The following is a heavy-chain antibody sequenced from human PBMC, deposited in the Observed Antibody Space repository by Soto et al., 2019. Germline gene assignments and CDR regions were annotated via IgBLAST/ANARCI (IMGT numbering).Heavy chain of an antibody. Sequence: ASVKVSCKASGHTFISYDINWVRQATGQGLEWMGWMNPNSGNTGYAQKFQGRVTMTRNTSISTAYMELSSLRSEDTAVYYCARARAQTTVTTGQYHFDYWGQGTLVTVSS. V-gene: IGHV1-8*01. D-gene: IGHD4-17*01. CDR1: GHTFISYD. J-gene: IGHJ4*02. CDR3: ARARAQTTVTTGQYHFDY. CDR2: MNPNSGNT.